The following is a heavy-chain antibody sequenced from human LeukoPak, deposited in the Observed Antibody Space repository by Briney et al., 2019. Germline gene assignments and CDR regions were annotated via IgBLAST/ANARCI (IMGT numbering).Heavy chain of an antibody. V-gene: IGHV7-4-1*01. CDR1: GYIFDIYA. CDR3: ARDYTVAIGSTTYFQH. Sequence: AASVKVSCKASGYIFDIYAMIWVRQAPGQGLEFMGWINSNTGNPTYAQGFTGRFVFSLDTSVSTAYLQIRGLKAEDTAFYYCARDYTVAIGSTTYFQHWGQGTLVTVSS. J-gene: IGHJ1*01. CDR2: INSNTGNP. D-gene: IGHD2/OR15-2a*01.